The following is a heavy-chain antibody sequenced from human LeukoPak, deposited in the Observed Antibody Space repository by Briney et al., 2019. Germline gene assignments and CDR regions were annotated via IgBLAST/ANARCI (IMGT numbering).Heavy chain of an antibody. V-gene: IGHV3-11*01. CDR2: ISSSGSTI. D-gene: IGHD2-2*01. Sequence: GGSLRLTCAASGFTFSDYYMSWIRQAPGKGLGWVSYISSSGSTIYYADSVKGRFTISRDNAKNSLYLQKNSLRAEDTAVYYCASVWSTSYAINFHVDNWGQGTLVTVSS. CDR1: GFTFSDYY. CDR3: ASVWSTSYAINFHVDN. J-gene: IGHJ4*02.